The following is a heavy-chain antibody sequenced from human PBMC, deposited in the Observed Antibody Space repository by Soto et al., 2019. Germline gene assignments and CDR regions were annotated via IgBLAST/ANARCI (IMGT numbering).Heavy chain of an antibody. J-gene: IGHJ4*01. CDR3: AKSSVCSSWYPPDH. CDR1: GFTFSSYG. CDR2: TANDGSAQ. V-gene: IGHV3-30*18. Sequence: QVQLVESGGGVVQPGGSLRLSCAASGFTFSSYGMQWVRQSPGEGLEWVATTANDGSAQYYADSVKGRFTISRDNSKNTLFLQMESLRPDDTGVYYCAKSSVCSSWYPPDHWGHGTLVTVSS. D-gene: IGHD6-13*01.